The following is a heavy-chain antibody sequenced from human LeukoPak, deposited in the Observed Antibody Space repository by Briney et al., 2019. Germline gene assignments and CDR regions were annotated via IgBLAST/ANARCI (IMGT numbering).Heavy chain of an antibody. V-gene: IGHV3-30-3*01. CDR1: GFTFSDFV. D-gene: IGHD6-19*01. J-gene: IGHJ4*02. Sequence: PGGSLRLSCEASGFTFSDFVMHWVRQAPGKGLEWVAIISYDGDKRDYTHPVKGRFTISRDNSNNTLFLQMTSLRAEDTAVYYCARTFGSGWYDPLTYWGQGTLVTVSS. CDR2: ISYDGDKR. CDR3: ARTFGSGWYDPLTY.